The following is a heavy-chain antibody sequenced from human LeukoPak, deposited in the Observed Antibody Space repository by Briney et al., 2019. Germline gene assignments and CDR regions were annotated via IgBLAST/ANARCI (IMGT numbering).Heavy chain of an antibody. CDR1: GFTFRNYW. D-gene: IGHD6-19*01. Sequence: GGSLRLSCAASGFTFRNYWMTWVRQAPGKGLEWVANVKQDGSEKNYVDSVKGRFTISRDNAKNSLFLQMNSLRAEDTAVYYCARHSNGWSEGTYWGQGTLVTVTS. CDR3: ARHSNGWSEGTY. CDR2: VKQDGSEK. J-gene: IGHJ4*02. V-gene: IGHV3-7*03.